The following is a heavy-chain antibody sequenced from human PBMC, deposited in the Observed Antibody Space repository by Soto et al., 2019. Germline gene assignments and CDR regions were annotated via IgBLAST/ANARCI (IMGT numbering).Heavy chain of an antibody. V-gene: IGHV1-2*02. Sequence: GASVKVSCKASGGTFSSYAISWVRQAPGQGLEWMGWINPNSGGTNYAQKFQGRVTMTRDTSISTAYMELSRLRSDDTAVYYCARDTFIAAAGSGWGQGTLVTVSS. D-gene: IGHD6-13*01. CDR2: INPNSGGT. J-gene: IGHJ4*02. CDR3: ARDTFIAAAGSG. CDR1: GGTFSSYA.